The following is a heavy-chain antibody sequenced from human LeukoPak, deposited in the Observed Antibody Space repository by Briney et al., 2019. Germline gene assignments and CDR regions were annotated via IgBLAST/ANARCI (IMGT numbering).Heavy chain of an antibody. CDR3: ATIGDRRTGELYRIDY. D-gene: IGHD7-27*01. J-gene: IGHJ4*02. Sequence: GRSLRLSCAASGFTFSNYAMHWVRQAPGKGLEWVAVVSYDGSNKYYADSVKGRFTISRDNSKNALYLQMNSLRAEDAAIYYCATIGDRRTGELYRIDYWGQGTLVTVSS. V-gene: IGHV3-30-3*01. CDR1: GFTFSNYA. CDR2: VSYDGSNK.